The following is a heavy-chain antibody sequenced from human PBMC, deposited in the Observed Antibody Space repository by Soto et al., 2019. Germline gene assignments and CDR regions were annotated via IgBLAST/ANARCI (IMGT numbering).Heavy chain of an antibody. Sequence: GGSLRLSCAASGFTFSSYAMSWVRQAPGKGLEWVSAISGSGGSTYYADSVKGRFTISRDNSKNTLYLQMNSLRAEDTAVYYCAKEIDSGYRTTPGPYYGMDVWGQGTTVTGSS. CDR2: ISGSGGST. J-gene: IGHJ6*02. CDR3: AKEIDSGYRTTPGPYYGMDV. V-gene: IGHV3-23*01. CDR1: GFTFSSYA. D-gene: IGHD6-13*01.